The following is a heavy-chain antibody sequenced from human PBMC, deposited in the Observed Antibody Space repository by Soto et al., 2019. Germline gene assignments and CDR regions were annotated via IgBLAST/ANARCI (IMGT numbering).Heavy chain of an antibody. D-gene: IGHD3-22*01. CDR1: GFTFSSYW. CDR2: IKQDGSEK. V-gene: IGHV3-7*01. CDR3: ARGGHYYDSSRYLPSYYYYGMDV. J-gene: IGHJ6*02. Sequence: GGSLRLSCAASGFTFSSYWMSWVRQAPGKGLEWVANIKQDGSEKYYVDSVKGRFTISRDNAKNSLYLQMNSLRAEDTAVYYCARGGHYYDSSRYLPSYYYYGMDVWGQGTTVTVSS.